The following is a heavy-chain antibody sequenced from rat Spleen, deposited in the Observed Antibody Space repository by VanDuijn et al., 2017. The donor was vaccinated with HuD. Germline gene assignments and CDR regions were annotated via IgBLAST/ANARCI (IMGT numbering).Heavy chain of an antibody. CDR2: ISYDGSKT. CDR3: TRCPRDMGRVMDA. V-gene: IGHV5-29*01. Sequence: EVQLVESGGGLVQPGRSLKLSCVASGFTFSDFYMAWVRQAPTKGLEWVATISYDGSKTYYPDSVKGRFTISRDNAKSTLYLQMNSLRDEDKATYYWTRCPRDMGRVMDAWGQGASVTVSS. J-gene: IGHJ4*01. CDR1: GFTFSDFY. D-gene: IGHD1-7*01.